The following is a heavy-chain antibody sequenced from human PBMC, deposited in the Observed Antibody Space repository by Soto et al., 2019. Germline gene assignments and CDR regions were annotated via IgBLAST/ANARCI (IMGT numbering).Heavy chain of an antibody. Sequence: GGSLRLSCAAPGFTVRSNYIIWVPQAPVDGVVFVSVIYRFFSTYYSDSLEGRFPSSRYKLKRTLFLQMNSLRAEDKGVYYCESLKPRAEAGSIGYWGQGTLVTVSS. CDR1: GFTVRSNY. CDR2: IYRFFST. CDR3: ESLKPRAEAGSIGY. V-gene: IGHV3-66*01. D-gene: IGHD1-1*01. J-gene: IGHJ4*02.